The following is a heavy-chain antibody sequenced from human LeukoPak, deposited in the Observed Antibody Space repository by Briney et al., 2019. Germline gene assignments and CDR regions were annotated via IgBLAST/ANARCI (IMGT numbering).Heavy chain of an antibody. CDR2: IYYSGST. CDR3: ARRARATAGGDYFDY. CDR1: GGSISSYY. J-gene: IGHJ4*02. V-gene: IGHV4-59*08. D-gene: IGHD6-13*01. Sequence: PSETLSLTCTVSGGSISSYYWSWIRQPPGKGLEWIGYIYYSGSTNYNPSLTSRVTISLDTSRIQFSLKLSSVTAADTAVYYCARRARATAGGDYFDYWGQGTLVTVSS.